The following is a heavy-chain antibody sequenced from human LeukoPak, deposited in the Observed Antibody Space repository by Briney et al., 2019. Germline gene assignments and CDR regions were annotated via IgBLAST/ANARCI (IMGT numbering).Heavy chain of an antibody. J-gene: IGHJ4*02. D-gene: IGHD3-16*01. CDR3: ARFGEALYYFDY. CDR2: IHYTGRN. CDR1: GGSISNHY. V-gene: IGHV4-59*11. Sequence: SETLSLTCTVSGGSISNHYWSWIRQPPGKGLEWVGFIHYTGRNNYNPSLKSRVTMSIDTSKNQFSLKLTSVTAADTAVYYCARFGEALYYFDYWGQGTLVTVSS.